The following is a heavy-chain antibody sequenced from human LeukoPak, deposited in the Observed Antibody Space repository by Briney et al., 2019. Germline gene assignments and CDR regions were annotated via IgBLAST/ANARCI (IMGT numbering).Heavy chain of an antibody. Sequence: PSETLSLTCTVSGVSISSYYWSWIRQPPGKGLEWIGYIYYSGSTNYNPSLKSRVTISVDTSKNQFSLKLSSVTAADTAVYYCARGIGRVFDIWGQGTMVTVSS. D-gene: IGHD5-24*01. CDR3: ARGIGRVFDI. J-gene: IGHJ3*02. V-gene: IGHV4-59*01. CDR1: GVSISSYY. CDR2: IYYSGST.